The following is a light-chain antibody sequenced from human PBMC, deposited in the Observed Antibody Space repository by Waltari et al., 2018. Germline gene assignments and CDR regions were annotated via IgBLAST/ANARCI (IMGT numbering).Light chain of an antibody. Sequence: EIVMTQSPATLSVSPGESATLSCRASQSIGSNLAWYQQKPGQAPRLLIYDATTRDTDIAPRFSGSGSGTEFTLTISSLQSEDFAVYFSQQYRDWPRTFGHGTKVETK. V-gene: IGKV3-15*01. CDR1: QSIGSN. J-gene: IGKJ1*01. CDR3: QQYRDWPRT. CDR2: DAT.